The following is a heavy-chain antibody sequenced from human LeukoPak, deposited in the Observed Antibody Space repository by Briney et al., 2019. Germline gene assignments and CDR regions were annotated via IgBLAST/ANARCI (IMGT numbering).Heavy chain of an antibody. CDR3: SRDILSGGSPTPPFDY. D-gene: IGHD2-15*01. CDR1: GFTFGDYA. J-gene: IGHJ4*02. CDR2: IKSKTYGGTT. Sequence: KAGGSLRLSCTLSGFTFGDYAINWFRQAPGKGLEWVGFIKSKTYGGTTEYAASVKGRFIISRDDSKSIAYLQMNSLKTEDTAVYFCSRDILSGGSPTPPFDYWGQGTLVTVSS. V-gene: IGHV3-49*05.